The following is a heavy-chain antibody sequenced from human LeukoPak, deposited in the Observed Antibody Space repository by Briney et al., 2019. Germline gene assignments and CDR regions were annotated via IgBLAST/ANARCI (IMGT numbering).Heavy chain of an antibody. CDR3: ARGPTIFGVRLWAAFDI. D-gene: IGHD3-3*01. CDR1: GFTFSSYG. J-gene: IGHJ3*02. V-gene: IGHV4-59*01. Sequence: GSLRLSCAASGFTFSSYGMHWIRQPPGKGLEWIGYIYYSGSTNYNPSLKSGVTISVDTSKNQFSLKLSSVTAADTAVYYCARGPTIFGVRLWAAFDIWGQGTMVTVSS. CDR2: IYYSGST.